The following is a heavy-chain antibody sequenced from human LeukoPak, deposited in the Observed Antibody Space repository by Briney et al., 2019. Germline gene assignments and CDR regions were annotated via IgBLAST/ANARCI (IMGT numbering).Heavy chain of an antibody. J-gene: IGHJ4*02. D-gene: IGHD3-22*01. Sequence: PGGSLRRSCAASGFTFSSYEMNWVRQAPGKGLEWVSYISSSGSTIYYADSVKGRFTISRDNAKNSLYLQMNSLRAEDTAVYYCASGPPYYYDSSGYFYFDYWGQGTLVTVSS. V-gene: IGHV3-48*03. CDR1: GFTFSSYE. CDR3: ASGPPYYYDSSGYFYFDY. CDR2: ISSSGSTI.